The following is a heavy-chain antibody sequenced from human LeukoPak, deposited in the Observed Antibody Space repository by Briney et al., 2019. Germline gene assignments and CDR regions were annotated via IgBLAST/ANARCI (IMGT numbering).Heavy chain of an antibody. D-gene: IGHD1-26*01. Sequence: SETLSLTCTVSGGSISGYYWTWIRQPAGKGLEWIGRIHTSGSTNQNPSLKSRVTMSVDTSKNQFSLKLSSVTAADTAVYYCARGAPVGGSYTGWFDPWGQGTLVTVSS. CDR1: GGSISGYY. CDR3: ARGAPVGGSYTGWFDP. V-gene: IGHV4-4*07. J-gene: IGHJ5*02. CDR2: IHTSGST.